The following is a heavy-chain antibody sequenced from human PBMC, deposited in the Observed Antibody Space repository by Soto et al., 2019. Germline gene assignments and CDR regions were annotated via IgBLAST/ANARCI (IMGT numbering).Heavy chain of an antibody. CDR3: AKDLSSSSWYAPMGY. CDR2: ISYDGSNK. J-gene: IGHJ4*02. CDR1: GFTFSSYG. Sequence: QVQLVESGGGMVQPGRSLRLSCAASGFTFSSYGMHWVRQAPGKGLEWVAVISYDGSNKYYADSVKGRFTISRDNSKNTLYLQMNSLRAEDTAVYYCAKDLSSSSWYAPMGYWGQGTLVTVSS. D-gene: IGHD6-13*01. V-gene: IGHV3-30*18.